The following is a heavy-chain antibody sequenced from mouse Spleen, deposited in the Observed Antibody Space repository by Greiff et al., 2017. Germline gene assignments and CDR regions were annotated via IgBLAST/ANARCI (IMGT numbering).Heavy chain of an antibody. D-gene: IGHD1-1*01. CDR1: GYAFSSYW. CDR3: ARSYYGHYFDY. Sequence: QVQLQQSGAELVKPGASVKISCKASGYAFSSYWMNWVKQRPGKGLEWIGQIYPGDGDTNYNGKFKGKATLTADKSSSTAYMQLSSLTSEDSAVYYCARSYYGHYFDYWGQGTTLTVSS. J-gene: IGHJ2*01. V-gene: IGHV1-80*01. CDR2: IYPGDGDT.